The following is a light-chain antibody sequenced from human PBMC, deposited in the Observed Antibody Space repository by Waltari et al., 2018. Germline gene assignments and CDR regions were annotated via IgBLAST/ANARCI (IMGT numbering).Light chain of an antibody. CDR1: QRVSSY. V-gene: IGKV3-11*01. J-gene: IGKJ3*01. CDR3: QKRDT. Sequence: EIVLTQSPATLSLSPGERATLSCRASQRVSSYLAWYQQNPGQAPRLLIHVASNRATGIPARCSGSGSSTDFTLTISSLAPEDFAVYYCQKRDTFGPGTKVDIK. CDR2: VAS.